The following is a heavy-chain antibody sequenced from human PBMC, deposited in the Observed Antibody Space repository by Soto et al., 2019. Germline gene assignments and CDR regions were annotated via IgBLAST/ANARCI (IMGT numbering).Heavy chain of an antibody. Sequence: GGSLRLSCAASGFTFSSSSMNWVRQAPGKGLEWVSYISSSSIAIYYADSVKGRFTISRDNAKNSLYLQMNSLRAEDTAVYYWASLRESSNWETRSWGKETLFTVSS. D-gene: IGHD6-13*01. CDR2: ISSSSIAI. CDR1: GFTFSSSS. CDR3: ASLRESSNWETRS. J-gene: IGHJ4*01. V-gene: IGHV3-48*01.